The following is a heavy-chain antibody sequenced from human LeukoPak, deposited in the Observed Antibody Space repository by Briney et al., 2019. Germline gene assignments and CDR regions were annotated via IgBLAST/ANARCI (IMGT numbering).Heavy chain of an antibody. Sequence: PGGSLRLSCEASGFSFSIYNMNWVRQAPGKGLEWISSITSNMRYRYYAYAVKGRFTISRYNAKNSLYLQMSSLRAEDTAVYYCAKVNYYDSSGYYYRYYYFMDVWGKGTTVTVSS. CDR3: AKVNYYDSSGYYYRYYYFMDV. V-gene: IGHV3-21*04. CDR1: GFSFSIYN. J-gene: IGHJ6*03. CDR2: ITSNMRYR. D-gene: IGHD3-22*01.